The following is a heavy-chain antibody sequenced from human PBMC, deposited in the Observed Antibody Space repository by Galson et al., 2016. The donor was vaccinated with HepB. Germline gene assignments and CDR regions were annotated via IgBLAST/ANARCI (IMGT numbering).Heavy chain of an antibody. CDR1: GFTFSNYA. Sequence: SLRLSCAASGFTFSNYAMSWVRQAPGKGLKWIATITGSASKTYHADSVRGQFTISRDNSKNTVYLRMNSLSAEDTAVYYCARSNSRDYYYYYFDYWGQGTLVTVSS. J-gene: IGHJ4*02. CDR2: ITGSASKT. D-gene: IGHD2-21*02. V-gene: IGHV3-23*01. CDR3: ARSNSRDYYYYYFDY.